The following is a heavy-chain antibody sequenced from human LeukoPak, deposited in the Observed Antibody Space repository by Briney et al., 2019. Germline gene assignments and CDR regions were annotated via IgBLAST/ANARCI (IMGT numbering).Heavy chain of an antibody. Sequence: SETLPLTCTVSGGSISSYYWSWIRQPPGKGLEWIGYIYYSGSTNYNPSLKSRVTISVDTSKNQFSLKLSSVTAADTAVYYCATGTTVVTPGYFDYWGQGTLVTVSS. CDR2: IYYSGST. CDR1: GGSISSYY. J-gene: IGHJ4*02. D-gene: IGHD4-23*01. V-gene: IGHV4-59*08. CDR3: ATGTTVVTPGYFDY.